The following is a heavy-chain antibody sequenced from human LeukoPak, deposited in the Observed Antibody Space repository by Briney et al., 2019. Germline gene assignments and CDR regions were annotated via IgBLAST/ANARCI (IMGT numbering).Heavy chain of an antibody. CDR2: IHYSGST. V-gene: IGHV4-39*01. CDR3: TAGRSDYFDF. Sequence: SETLSLTCTVSGGSISSGSYYWGWIRQPPGKGLEWIGSIHYSGSTYYNPSLKSRVTISVDTSKNQFSLKLSSVTAADTAVYYCTAGRSDYFDFWGQGTLVTVSS. J-gene: IGHJ4*02. D-gene: IGHD6-25*01. CDR1: GGSISSGSYY.